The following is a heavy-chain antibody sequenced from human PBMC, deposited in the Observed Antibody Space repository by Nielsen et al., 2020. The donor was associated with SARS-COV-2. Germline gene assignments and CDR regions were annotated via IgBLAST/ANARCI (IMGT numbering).Heavy chain of an antibody. CDR3: ARELIAAAGSNWFDP. D-gene: IGHD6-13*01. CDR1: GFTFSYYA. J-gene: IGHJ5*02. CDR2: ISWNSGSI. Sequence: SLKISCAASGFTFSYYAMHWVRQAPGKGLEWVSGISWNSGSIGYADSVKGRFTISRDNSKNTLYLQMNSLRAEDTAVYYCARELIAAAGSNWFDPWGQGTLVTVSS. V-gene: IGHV3-9*01.